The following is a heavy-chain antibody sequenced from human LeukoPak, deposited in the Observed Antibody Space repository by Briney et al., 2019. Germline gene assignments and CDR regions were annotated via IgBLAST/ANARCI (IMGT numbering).Heavy chain of an antibody. CDR1: GGSISSSSYY. CDR2: IYYSGST. D-gene: IGHD1-7*01. Sequence: PSETLSLTCTVSGGSISSSSYYWGWIRQPPGKGLEGIGSIYYSGSTYYNPSLKSLVTISVATSKNQFSLKLSSVAAAATAVYYCVREGQIGNYHWFDPWGQGTLVTVSS. CDR3: VREGQIGNYHWFDP. J-gene: IGHJ5*02. V-gene: IGHV4-39*02.